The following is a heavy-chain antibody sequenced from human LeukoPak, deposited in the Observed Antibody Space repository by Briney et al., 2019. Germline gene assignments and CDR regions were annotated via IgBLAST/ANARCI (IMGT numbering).Heavy chain of an antibody. D-gene: IGHD4-11*01. J-gene: IGHJ3*02. Sequence: PGGSLRLSCAASAFIFSDYWMHWVRHAPGKGLMWVSRINYDGSSTTYADSVKGRFTISRDNTKNTLSLQMNSLRAEDTAVYYCVRAKDYRGAFDIWGQGTMVTVSS. CDR1: AFIFSDYW. CDR2: INYDGSST. V-gene: IGHV3-74*01. CDR3: VRAKDYRGAFDI.